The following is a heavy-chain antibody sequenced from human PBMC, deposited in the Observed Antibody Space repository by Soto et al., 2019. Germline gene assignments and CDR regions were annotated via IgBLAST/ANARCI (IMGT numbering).Heavy chain of an antibody. CDR3: AHTQTVVVPAAMDPDAFDI. CDR1: GFSLSTSGVG. CDR2: IYWDDEK. V-gene: IGHV2-5*02. Sequence: PTLVNPTQTLTLTCTFSGFSLSTSGVGVGWIRQPPRKALEWLALIYWDDEKRYSPSLKSRLTITKDTSKNQVVLTMTNMDPVDTATYYFAHTQTVVVPAAMDPDAFDIWGQGTMVTVS. D-gene: IGHD2-2*01. J-gene: IGHJ3*02.